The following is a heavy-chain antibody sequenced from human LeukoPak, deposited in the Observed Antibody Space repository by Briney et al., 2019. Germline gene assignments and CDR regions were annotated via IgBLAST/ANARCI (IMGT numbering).Heavy chain of an antibody. CDR3: ARASSESSGWYL. CDR1: GGTFSSYA. Sequence: ASVKVSCKASGGTFSSYAISWVRQAPGQGLEWMGGIIPIFGTANYAQKFQGRVTITADESTSTAYMGLSSLRSEDTAVYYCARASSESSGWYLWGQGTLVTVSS. CDR2: IIPIFGTA. J-gene: IGHJ4*02. V-gene: IGHV1-69*01. D-gene: IGHD6-19*01.